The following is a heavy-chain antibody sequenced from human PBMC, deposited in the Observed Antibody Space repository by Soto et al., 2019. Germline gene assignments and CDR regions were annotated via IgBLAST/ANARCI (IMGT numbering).Heavy chain of an antibody. J-gene: IGHJ4*02. D-gene: IGHD1-26*01. CDR2: ISTSSSTK. CDR1: GFTFSSHS. CDR3: ARAQCITGSCVKIGAY. V-gene: IGHV3-48*01. Sequence: EVQLVESGGGLAQPGGSLRVACAASGFTFSSHSMHWVRQAPGKGLEWVSYISTSSSTKLYVDSVKGRFTISRDNAKNSRYLKMNRLRVEDTAVYFCARAQCITGSCVKIGAYWGQGALVTVAS.